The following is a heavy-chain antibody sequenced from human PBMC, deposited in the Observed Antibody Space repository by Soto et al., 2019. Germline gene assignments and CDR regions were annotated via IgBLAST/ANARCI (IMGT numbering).Heavy chain of an antibody. CDR2: ISGSGGST. J-gene: IGHJ4*02. CDR3: AKDRGLIWLPDY. V-gene: IGHV3-23*01. CDR1: GFTFSSYA. Sequence: SGGSLRLSCAASGFTFSSYAMSWVRQAPGKGLEWVSAISGSGGSTYYADSVKGRFTISRDNSKNTLYLQMNSLRAEDTAVYYCAKDRGLIWLPDYWGQGTLVTVSS. D-gene: IGHD6-19*01.